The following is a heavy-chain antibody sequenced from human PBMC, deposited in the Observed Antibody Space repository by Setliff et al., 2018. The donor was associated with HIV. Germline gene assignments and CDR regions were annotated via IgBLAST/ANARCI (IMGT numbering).Heavy chain of an antibody. D-gene: IGHD6-6*01. CDR2: IIPIFGTT. Sequence: SVKVSCKASGGTFSSYPISWVRQAPGQGLEWMGGIIPIFGTTNYAQKFQGRVTITADESTSTAYMELSSLRFEDTAIYYCARDPTGGAARFDYWGQGTLVTVSS. V-gene: IGHV1-69*13. CDR1: GGTFSSYP. J-gene: IGHJ4*02. CDR3: ARDPTGGAARFDY.